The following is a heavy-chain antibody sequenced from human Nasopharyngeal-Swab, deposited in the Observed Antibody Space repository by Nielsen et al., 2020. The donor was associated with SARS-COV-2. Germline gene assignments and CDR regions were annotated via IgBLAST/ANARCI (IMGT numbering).Heavy chain of an antibody. CDR3: AADLYSSGSVGAFDI. Sequence: SVKVSCKASGFTFTSSAVQWVRQARGQRLEWIGWIVVGSGNTNYAQKFQERVTITRDMSTSTAYMVLSSLRSEDTAVYYCAADLYSSGSVGAFDIWGQGTMVTVSS. CDR2: IVVGSGNT. CDR1: GFTFTSSA. D-gene: IGHD6-19*01. V-gene: IGHV1-58*01. J-gene: IGHJ3*02.